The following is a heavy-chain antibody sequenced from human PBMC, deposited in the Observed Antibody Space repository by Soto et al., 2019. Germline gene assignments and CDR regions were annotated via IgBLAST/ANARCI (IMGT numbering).Heavy chain of an antibody. Sequence: EVQLLDSGGGLVQPGGSLRLSCAASGFTFSNYVMNWVRQAPGKGRDWVSAISASGGSTYYADSVKGRFIISRDTSKNTLYLQMRSLRAEDTAVYYCAKGPLGSGYDLDSWGQGTLFTVSS. D-gene: IGHD5-12*01. V-gene: IGHV3-23*01. J-gene: IGHJ4*02. CDR1: GFTFSNYV. CDR3: AKGPLGSGYDLDS. CDR2: ISASGGST.